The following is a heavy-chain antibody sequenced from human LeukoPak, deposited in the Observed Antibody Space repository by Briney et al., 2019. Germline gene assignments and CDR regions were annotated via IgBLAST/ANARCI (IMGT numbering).Heavy chain of an antibody. Sequence: SETLSLTCTASGDSFSSYFWSWIRQPAGKGLEWIGRMYTSGITNSNPSLKSRVTMSVDTSKNQFSLNLTSVTAADTAVYYCAREITGTRGVDYWGQGILVTVSS. V-gene: IGHV4-4*07. J-gene: IGHJ4*02. CDR1: GDSFSSYF. CDR3: AREITGTRGVDY. CDR2: MYTSGIT. D-gene: IGHD1-7*01.